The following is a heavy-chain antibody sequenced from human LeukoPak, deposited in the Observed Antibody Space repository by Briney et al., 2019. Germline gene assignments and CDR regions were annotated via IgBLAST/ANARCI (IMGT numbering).Heavy chain of an antibody. Sequence: GGSLRLSCAASGFTFSSYSMNWVRQAPGKGLEWVSYISSSSSTIYYADSVKGRFTISRDNAKNSLYLQMNSLRDEDTAVYYCARDVTYSSSWYVDYWGQGTLVTVSS. D-gene: IGHD6-13*01. CDR3: ARDVTYSSSWYVDY. J-gene: IGHJ4*02. CDR1: GFTFSSYS. V-gene: IGHV3-48*02. CDR2: ISSSSSTI.